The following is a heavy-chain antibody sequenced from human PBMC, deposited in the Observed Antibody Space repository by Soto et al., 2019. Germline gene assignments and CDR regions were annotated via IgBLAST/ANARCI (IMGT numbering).Heavy chain of an antibody. CDR3: ARDGLGDIVVVPAAMPTNYNWFDP. J-gene: IGHJ5*02. Sequence: ASVKVSCKASGYTFTGYYMHWVRLAPGQGLEWMGWINPNSGGTNYAQKFQGRVTITADKSTSTAYMELSSLRSEDTAVYYCARDGLGDIVVVPAAMPTNYNWFDPWGQGTLVTVSS. CDR1: GYTFTGYY. V-gene: IGHV1-2*02. CDR2: INPNSGGT. D-gene: IGHD2-2*01.